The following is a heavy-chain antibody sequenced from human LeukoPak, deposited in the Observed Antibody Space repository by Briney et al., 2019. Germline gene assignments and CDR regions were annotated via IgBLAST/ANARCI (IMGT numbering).Heavy chain of an antibody. J-gene: IGHJ4*02. V-gene: IGHV3-23*01. Sequence: GGSLRLSCAASGFTFSTFARIWVRQPPGKGLEWVSSIFPSGGEIHYPDSVRGRFTISRDNSKRTLSLQINSLRAEDTAIYYCATYRQVLLPFESWGQGTLVTVSS. CDR1: GFTFSTFA. D-gene: IGHD2-8*02. CDR2: IFPSGGEI. CDR3: ATYRQVLLPFES.